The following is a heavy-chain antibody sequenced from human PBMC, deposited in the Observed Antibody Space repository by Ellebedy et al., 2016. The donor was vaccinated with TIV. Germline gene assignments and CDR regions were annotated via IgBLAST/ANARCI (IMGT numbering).Heavy chain of an antibody. D-gene: IGHD2-15*01. J-gene: IGHJ6*04. CDR2: ISHSGKI. V-gene: IGHV4-39*01. CDR1: GDSISVSTTNY. CDR3: ARHYPGGYPGGV. Sequence: GSLRLXCSVSGDSISVSTTNYWGWIRQPPGKGLEWIGMISHSGKIYYNPSLKTRLTISVDTSKNQFSLKLTSVTAADTALYYCARHYPGGYPGGVWGKGTTVIVSS.